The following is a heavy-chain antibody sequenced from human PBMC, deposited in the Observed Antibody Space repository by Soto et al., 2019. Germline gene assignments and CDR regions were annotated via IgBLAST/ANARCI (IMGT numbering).Heavy chain of an antibody. Sequence: VQLLESGGDFVQPGGSLRLSCAASGFSFSNYAMLWVRQAPGKGLESISAISAAGVSTYYADSVQGRFTISRDNSKNTLYLQMNSLRGEDTAIYYCAKRLTNGDEGQWGRGTLVTVSS. J-gene: IGHJ4*02. CDR3: AKRLTNGDEGQ. CDR2: ISAAGVST. D-gene: IGHD2-21*02. CDR1: GFSFSNYA. V-gene: IGHV3-23*01.